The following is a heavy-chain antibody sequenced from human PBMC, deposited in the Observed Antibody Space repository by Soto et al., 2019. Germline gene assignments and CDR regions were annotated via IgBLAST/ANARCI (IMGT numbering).Heavy chain of an antibody. Sequence: GGSLRLSCAASGFTFSSYSMNWVRQAPGKGLEWVSSISSSSSYIYYGDSVKGRFTISRDNAKNSLYLQMNSLRAEDTAVDYCARWAGYSSSWYDPYYYYGMDVWGQGTTVTVSS. D-gene: IGHD6-13*01. CDR2: ISSSSSYI. CDR1: GFTFSSYS. J-gene: IGHJ6*02. V-gene: IGHV3-21*01. CDR3: ARWAGYSSSWYDPYYYYGMDV.